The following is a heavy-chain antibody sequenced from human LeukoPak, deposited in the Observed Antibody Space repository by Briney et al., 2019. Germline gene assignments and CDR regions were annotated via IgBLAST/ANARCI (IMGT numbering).Heavy chain of an antibody. J-gene: IGHJ4*02. CDR2: ISRSGDNT. Sequence: GGSLRLSCAASGFTFSNNAMNWVRQAPGKGLEWVSGISRSGDNTYYADSVKGRFTISRDKSKNTLYLQMNSLRAEDTAVYFCAKVGYCTGSSCYHLEYWGQGTLVTVSS. D-gene: IGHD2-15*01. CDR1: GFTFSNNA. CDR3: AKVGYCTGSSCYHLEY. V-gene: IGHV3-23*01.